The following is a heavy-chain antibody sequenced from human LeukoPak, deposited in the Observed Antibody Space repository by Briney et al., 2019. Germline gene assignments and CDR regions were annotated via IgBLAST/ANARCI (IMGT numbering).Heavy chain of an antibody. CDR1: GGSISSSSYY. CDR3: ASHVLRFLEWLNGPNNWFDP. V-gene: IGHV4-39*07. Sequence: SETLSLTCTVSGGSISSSSYYWGWIRQPPGKGLEWLGSIYYSGSTYYNPSLKSRVTISVDTSKNQFSLKLSSVTAADTAVYYCASHVLRFLEWLNGPNNWFDPWGQGTLVTVSS. D-gene: IGHD3-3*01. CDR2: IYYSGST. J-gene: IGHJ5*02.